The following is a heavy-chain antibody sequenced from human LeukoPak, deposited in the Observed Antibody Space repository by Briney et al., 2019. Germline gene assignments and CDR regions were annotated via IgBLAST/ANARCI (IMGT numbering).Heavy chain of an antibody. V-gene: IGHV1-46*01. D-gene: IGHD2-15*01. CDR1: GYTFTSYY. Sequence: ASVKVSCKASGYTFTSYYMHWVRQAPGQGPEWMGLINPSGGSTSYAQKFQGRVTMTRDTSTSTVYMGLSSLRSEDTAVYYCAREAPYCSGGSCYFDYWGQGTLVTVSS. J-gene: IGHJ4*02. CDR3: AREAPYCSGGSCYFDY. CDR2: INPSGGST.